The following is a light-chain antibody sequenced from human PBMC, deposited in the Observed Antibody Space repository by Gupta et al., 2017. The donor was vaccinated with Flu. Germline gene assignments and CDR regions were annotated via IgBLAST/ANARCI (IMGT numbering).Light chain of an antibody. V-gene: IGKV3-11*01. CDR3: QQRSNWLIT. Sequence: EIVLTQSPATLSLSPGERATLSCRASQSVSSYLAWYQQKPGQAPRLLIYDASNRATDIPARFSGSGSGTDFTLTISSLGPEDFAVYYCQQRSNWLITFGQGTRLEIK. CDR2: DAS. J-gene: IGKJ5*01. CDR1: QSVSSY.